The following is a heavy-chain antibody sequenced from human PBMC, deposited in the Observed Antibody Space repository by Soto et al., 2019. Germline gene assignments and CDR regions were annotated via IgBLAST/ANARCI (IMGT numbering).Heavy chain of an antibody. J-gene: IGHJ6*02. Sequence: GGSLRLSCAASGFTFSSYEMNWVRQAPGKGLEGGSYISSSGSTIYYADSVKGRFTISRDNAKNSLYLQMNSLRAEDTAVYYCARDRRGVDILTGYVNYYYYGMDVWGQGTTVTVSS. V-gene: IGHV3-48*03. CDR3: ARDRRGVDILTGYVNYYYYGMDV. CDR1: GFTFSSYE. D-gene: IGHD3-9*01. CDR2: ISSSGSTI.